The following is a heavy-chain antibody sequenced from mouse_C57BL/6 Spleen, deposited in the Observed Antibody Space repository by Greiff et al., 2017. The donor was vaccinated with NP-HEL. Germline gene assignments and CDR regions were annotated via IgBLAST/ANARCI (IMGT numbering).Heavy chain of an antibody. Sequence: QVQLQQSGAELMKPGASVKLPCKATGYTFTGYWIAWVKQRPGHGLEWIGDILPGSGSTNYNEKFKGKATFTADTSSNTAYMQLSSLTTEDSAIYYCSRHSTVVATRKYYWGQGTTLTVSS. V-gene: IGHV1-9*01. D-gene: IGHD1-1*01. J-gene: IGHJ2*01. CDR1: GYTFTGYW. CDR2: ILPGSGST. CDR3: SRHSTVVATRKYY.